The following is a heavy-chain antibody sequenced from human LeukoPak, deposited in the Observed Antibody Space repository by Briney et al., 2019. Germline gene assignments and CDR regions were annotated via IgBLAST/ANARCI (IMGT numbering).Heavy chain of an antibody. CDR2: MNPNSGNT. V-gene: IGHV1-8*01. Sequence: ASVKVSCKGSGYTFTSYDINWVRQATGQGLEWMGWMNPNSGNTGYAQKFQGRVTMTRNTSISTAYMELSSLRSEDTAVYYCARGVLYSSRLAQGYWGQGTLVTVSS. J-gene: IGHJ4*02. CDR1: GYTFTSYD. CDR3: ARGVLYSSRLAQGY. D-gene: IGHD6-13*01.